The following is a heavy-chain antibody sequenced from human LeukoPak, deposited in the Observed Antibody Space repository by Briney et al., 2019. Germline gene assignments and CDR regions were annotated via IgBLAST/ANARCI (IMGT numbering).Heavy chain of an antibody. D-gene: IGHD3-10*01. Sequence: PSETLSLTCAVYGGSFSGYYWNWIRQPPGKGLEWIGEINHSGSTNYNPSLKSRVTMSLDTSKNQFSLKLSSVTAADTSVYYCAGLQYYLPGSSLYYFDYWGQGTLVTVSS. J-gene: IGHJ4*02. CDR2: INHSGST. V-gene: IGHV4-34*01. CDR1: GGSFSGYY. CDR3: AGLQYYLPGSSLYYFDY.